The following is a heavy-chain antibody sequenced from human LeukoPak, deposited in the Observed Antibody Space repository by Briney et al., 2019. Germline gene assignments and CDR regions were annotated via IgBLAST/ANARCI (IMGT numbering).Heavy chain of an antibody. CDR2: MNPNSGNT. CDR3: ARGRSHYYWYYYMDV. V-gene: IGHV1-8*03. J-gene: IGHJ6*03. Sequence: ASVKVSCKASGYIFTDYYMHWVRQAPGQGLEWMGWMNPNSGNTGYAQKFQGRVTITRNTSISTAYMELSSLRSEDTAVYYCARGRSHYYWYYYMDVWGKGTTVTVSS. CDR1: GYIFTDYY.